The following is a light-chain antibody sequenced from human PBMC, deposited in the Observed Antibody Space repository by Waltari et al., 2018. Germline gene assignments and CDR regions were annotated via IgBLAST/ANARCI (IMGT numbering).Light chain of an antibody. CDR1: QRVLYRSNNKNY. J-gene: IGKJ2*01. Sequence: DIVMTQSPDSLAVSLGARATINCKSSQRVLYRSNNKNYLAWYQQKPGQPPKLLIYWASTRESGVPDRFSGSGSGTDFTLTISSLQAEDVAVYYCQQYYSTPPYAFGQGTKLEIK. V-gene: IGKV4-1*01. CDR3: QQYYSTPPYA. CDR2: WAS.